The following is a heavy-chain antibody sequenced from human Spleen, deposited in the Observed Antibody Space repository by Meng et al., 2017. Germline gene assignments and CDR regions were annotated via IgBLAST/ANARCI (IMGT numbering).Heavy chain of an antibody. V-gene: IGHV1-69*06. D-gene: IGHD2-21*01. CDR1: GGTFGGSA. J-gene: IGHJ2*01. Sequence: SVKVSCKASGGTFGGSAISWVRQAPGQGLEWLGRIIPIFDTATYAQKFQGRVTITADKSTSTAYMELSSLRSDDTAVYYCARVIEGDYWYFDLWGRGTLVTVSS. CDR3: ARVIEGDYWYFDL. CDR2: IIPIFDTA.